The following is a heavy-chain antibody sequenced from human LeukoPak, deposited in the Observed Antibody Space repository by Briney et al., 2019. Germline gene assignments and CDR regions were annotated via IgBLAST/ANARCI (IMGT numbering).Heavy chain of an antibody. CDR2: ISSSSRYM. Sequence: PGGSLRLSCAASGFTFSSYAMSWVRQAPGKGLEWVSSISSSSRYMYYADSVKGRFTISRDNAKNSLYLQMNSLRAEDTAVYYCARGGTYCSGGSCYSFHAFDIWGQGTMVTVSS. V-gene: IGHV3-21*01. CDR1: GFTFSSYA. D-gene: IGHD2-15*01. J-gene: IGHJ3*02. CDR3: ARGGTYCSGGSCYSFHAFDI.